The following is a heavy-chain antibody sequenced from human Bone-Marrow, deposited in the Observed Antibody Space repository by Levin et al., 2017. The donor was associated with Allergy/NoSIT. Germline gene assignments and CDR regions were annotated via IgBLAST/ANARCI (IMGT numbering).Heavy chain of an antibody. CDR2: ISGSGGST. Sequence: GESLKISCAASGFTFSSYAMSWVRQAPGKGLEWVSAISGSGGSTYYADSVKGRFTISRDNSKNTLYLQMNSLRAEDAAVYYCAKHLRDSSGYYRYFDYWGQGTLVTVSS. D-gene: IGHD3-22*01. CDR3: AKHLRDSSGYYRYFDY. CDR1: GFTFSSYA. J-gene: IGHJ4*02. V-gene: IGHV3-23*01.